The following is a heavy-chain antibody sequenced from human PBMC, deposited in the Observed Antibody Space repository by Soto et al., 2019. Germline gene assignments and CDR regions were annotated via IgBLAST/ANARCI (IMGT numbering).Heavy chain of an antibody. J-gene: IGHJ4*02. CDR3: ARNNPDIVVVPAAEFDY. Sequence: QVQLVQSGAEVKKPGASVKASCKASGYTFTSYGISWVRQAPGQGLEWMGWISAYNGNTNYAQKLQGRVTMTTDTSTSTAYMELRSLRSDDTAVYYCARNNPDIVVVPAAEFDYWGQGTLVTVSS. CDR2: ISAYNGNT. D-gene: IGHD2-2*01. CDR1: GYTFTSYG. V-gene: IGHV1-18*01.